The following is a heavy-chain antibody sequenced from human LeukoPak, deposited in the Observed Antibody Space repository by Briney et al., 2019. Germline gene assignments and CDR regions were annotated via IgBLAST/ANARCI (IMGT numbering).Heavy chain of an antibody. J-gene: IGHJ4*02. CDR2: IYYSGRT. Sequence: SETLSLTCSVSGGSISSGGYYWSWIRQTPGKGLEWIGYIYYSGRTSYHPSLRGRVNIEVDTSKNQFSLKLRSVTAADTAVYFCAKRGVVIRVILVGFHKEAYYFDSWGQGALVTVSS. CDR3: AKRGVVIRVILVGFHKEAYYFDS. V-gene: IGHV4-31*03. D-gene: IGHD3-22*01. CDR1: GGSISSGGYY.